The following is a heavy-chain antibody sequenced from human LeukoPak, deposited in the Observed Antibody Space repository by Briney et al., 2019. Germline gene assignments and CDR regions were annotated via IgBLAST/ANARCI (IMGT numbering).Heavy chain of an antibody. J-gene: IGHJ4*02. CDR2: INSDGSWT. D-gene: IGHD2-2*01. CDR3: VSFYETY. Sequence: GGSLRLSCAASGNYWMHWVRQAPGKGLVWVSDINSDGSWTSYADSVKGRFTISKDNAKNTVYLQMNNLRAEDTAVYYCVSFYETYWGRGTLVTVSS. CDR1: GNYW. V-gene: IGHV3-74*01.